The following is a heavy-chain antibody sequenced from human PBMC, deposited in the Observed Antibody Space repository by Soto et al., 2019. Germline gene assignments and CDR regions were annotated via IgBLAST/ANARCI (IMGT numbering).Heavy chain of an antibody. CDR1: GFTFSSYA. Sequence: TGGSLRLSCAASGFTFSSYAMSWVRQAPGKGLEWVSAISGSGGSTYYADSVKGRFTISRDNSKNTLYLQMNSPRAEDTAVYYCAKGSSSWTYWFDPWGQGTLVTVSS. V-gene: IGHV3-23*01. CDR2: ISGSGGST. D-gene: IGHD6-13*01. CDR3: AKGSSSWTYWFDP. J-gene: IGHJ5*02.